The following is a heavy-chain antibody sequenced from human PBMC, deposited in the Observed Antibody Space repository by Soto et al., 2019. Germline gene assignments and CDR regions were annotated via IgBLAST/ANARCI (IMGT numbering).Heavy chain of an antibody. V-gene: IGHV1-69*13. CDR1: GGTFSSYA. CDR3: ARHYSSGYYTPESP. CDR2: IIPIFGTA. J-gene: IGHJ5*02. Sequence: GASVKVSCKASGGTFSSYAISWVRQAPGQGLGWMGGIIPIFGTANYAQKFQGRVTITADESTSTAYMELSSLRSEDTAVYYCARHYSSGYYTPESPWGQGTLVTVSS. D-gene: IGHD3-22*01.